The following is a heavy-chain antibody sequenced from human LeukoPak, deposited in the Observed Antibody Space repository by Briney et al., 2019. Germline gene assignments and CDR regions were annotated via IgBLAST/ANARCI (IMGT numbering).Heavy chain of an antibody. J-gene: IGHJ5*02. CDR1: GDTFSIYA. CDR2: IIPILGIA. D-gene: IGHD3-3*01. CDR3: ARGGTIFGVVRPNWFDP. V-gene: IGHV1-69*04. Sequence: ASVRVSCEASGDTFSIYAISWVRHAPGRGREWMGRIIPILGIANYAQKFQRRVTITADKSTSTAYMELRSLRSEGTAVYYCARGGTIFGVVRPNWFDPWGQGTLVTVSS.